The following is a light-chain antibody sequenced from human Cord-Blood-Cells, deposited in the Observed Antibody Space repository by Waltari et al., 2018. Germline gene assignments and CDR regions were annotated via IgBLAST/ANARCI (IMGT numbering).Light chain of an antibody. V-gene: IGLV1-40*01. Sequence: QSVLTQPPPLSGAPGQRVTISCTGSSSNIGAGYDVHRYQRLPGTAPKLLIYGNSNRPSGVPDRFSGSKSGTSASLAITGLQAEDEADYYCQSYDSSLSGVVFGGGTKLTVL. J-gene: IGLJ2*01. CDR3: QSYDSSLSGVV. CDR1: SSNIGAGYD. CDR2: GNS.